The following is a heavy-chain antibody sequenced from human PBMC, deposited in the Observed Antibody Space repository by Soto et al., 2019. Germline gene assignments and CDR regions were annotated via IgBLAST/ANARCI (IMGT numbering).Heavy chain of an antibody. CDR3: ARDWGGNAGLYWYFDL. CDR2: IYSNGST. CDR1: GFAVSEHY. Sequence: EVQLVESGGGLIQPGGSLRLSCAVSGFAVSEHYMNWVRQAPGEGLEWVSIIYSNGSTYYADSVKGRFTISRDNAKNTLYLQMNGLRADDTAVYFCARDWGGNAGLYWYFDLWGRGTLFTVSS. V-gene: IGHV3-53*01. D-gene: IGHD3-16*01. J-gene: IGHJ2*01.